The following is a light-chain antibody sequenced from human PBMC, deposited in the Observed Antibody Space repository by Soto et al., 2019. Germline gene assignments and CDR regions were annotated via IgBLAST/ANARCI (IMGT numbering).Light chain of an antibody. Sequence: QCLLTQPPCASGTPGQKFTISCSGSISNIGGNPVNWYRQFPGTAPKVLIYSSDQLPSGVPDRFSGSKSGTSASLAISGLQSDDEADYYCATWDDSLNGRVFGGGTKVTVL. CDR2: SSD. CDR3: ATWDDSLNGRV. V-gene: IGLV1-44*01. J-gene: IGLJ3*02. CDR1: ISNIGGNP.